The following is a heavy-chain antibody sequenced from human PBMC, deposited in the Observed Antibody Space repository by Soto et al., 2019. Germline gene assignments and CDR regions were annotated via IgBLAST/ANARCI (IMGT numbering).Heavy chain of an antibody. CDR1: GFSLRTSGVG. J-gene: IGHJ6*02. CDR2: IYWDNDK. CDR3: ARTPGGYDILTGYYYYYGMDV. V-gene: IGHV2-5*02. Sequence: SGPTLVNPTQTLTLTCTFSGFSLRTSGVGVGWIRQPPGKALEWLALIYWDNDKRYSPSLRSRLTITKDTSKNQVVLTVANVDPVDTATYYCARTPGGYDILTGYYYYYGMDVWGQGTTVTV. D-gene: IGHD3-9*01.